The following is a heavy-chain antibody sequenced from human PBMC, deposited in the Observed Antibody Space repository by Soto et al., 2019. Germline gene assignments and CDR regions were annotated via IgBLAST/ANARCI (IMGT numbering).Heavy chain of an antibody. CDR1: GGTFSSYA. V-gene: IGHV1-69*10. Sequence: SVKVSCKASGGTFSSYAISWVRQAPGQRLEWMGWIIAINGKAKYSQKFQGRVTFTRDTSANTAYMELSSLISEDTAVYYCARPKDYDDCLDLWGQGTLVTVSS. D-gene: IGHD3-22*01. CDR3: ARPKDYDDCLDL. CDR2: IIAINGKA. J-gene: IGHJ4*02.